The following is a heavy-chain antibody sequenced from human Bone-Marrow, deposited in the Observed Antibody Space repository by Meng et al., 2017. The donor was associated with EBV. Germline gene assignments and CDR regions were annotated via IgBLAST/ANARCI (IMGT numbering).Heavy chain of an antibody. CDR2: LIPMSDAP. J-gene: IGHJ4*02. D-gene: IGHD3-10*01. CDR3: ASESGRGFTPDY. Sequence: QGQLGQSGAEVKKPGSSVKVSCKTSGGTFRSDAVSWVRQAPGQGLEWMGGLIPMSDAPYYAQKFRDRVTITADESTSTHYMDLSGLRSEDTAVYYCASESGRGFTPDYWGQGTLVTVSS. CDR1: GGTFRSDA. V-gene: IGHV1-69*01.